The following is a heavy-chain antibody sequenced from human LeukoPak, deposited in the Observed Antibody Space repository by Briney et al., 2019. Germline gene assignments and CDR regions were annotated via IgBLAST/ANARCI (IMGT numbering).Heavy chain of an antibody. V-gene: IGHV3-21*01. D-gene: IGHD3-10*01. Sequence: GGSLRLSCAASEFTFSTYSMNWVRQAPGKGLEWVSSISSGSSYIYYADSVKGRFTISRDNAKNSLYLQMNSLRAEDTAVYYCAREARGVIILDVWGKGTTVTVSS. CDR3: AREARGVIILDV. J-gene: IGHJ6*04. CDR2: ISSGSSYI. CDR1: EFTFSTYS.